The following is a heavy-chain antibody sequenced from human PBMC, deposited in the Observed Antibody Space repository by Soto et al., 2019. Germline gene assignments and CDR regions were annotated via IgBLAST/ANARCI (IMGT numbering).Heavy chain of an antibody. V-gene: IGHV4-31*03. CDR2: IYYSGST. CDR3: ASMTTVVTPPDY. D-gene: IGHD4-17*01. J-gene: IGHJ4*02. Sequence: PSETLSLTCTVSGGSISSGGYYWSWIRQHPGKGLEWIGYIYYSGSTYYNPSLKSRVTISVDTSKNQFSLKLSSVTAADTAVYYCASMTTVVTPPDYWGQGTLVTVSS. CDR1: GGSISSGGYY.